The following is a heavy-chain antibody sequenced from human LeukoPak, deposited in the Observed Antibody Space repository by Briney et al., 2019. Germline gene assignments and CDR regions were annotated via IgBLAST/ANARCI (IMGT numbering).Heavy chain of an antibody. CDR2: ISGSGGST. J-gene: IGHJ5*02. D-gene: IGHD5-24*01. CDR3: AKQFVDI. V-gene: IGHV3-23*01. Sequence: TGGSLRLSCAASGFTFSSYAMSWVRQAPGKGLEWVSAISGSGGSTYYADSVKGRFTISRDNSRNILHLQMSSLRAEDTAIYYCAKQFVDIWGQGTLVIVSS. CDR1: GFTFSSYA.